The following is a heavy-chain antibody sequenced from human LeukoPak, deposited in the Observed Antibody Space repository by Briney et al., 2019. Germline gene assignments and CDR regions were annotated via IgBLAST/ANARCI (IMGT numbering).Heavy chain of an antibody. D-gene: IGHD3-9*01. J-gene: IGHJ4*02. CDR1: GLTFSGPG. V-gene: IGHV3-73*01. CDR3: AGDYNFLTGLNY. Sequence: PGGSLRLSRAASGLTFSGPGIHWVRQASGKGLEWLGRIGRQGDSDATRYAASLKGKFTISRVDSRNTAYLQMNSLKTEDTAVYYCAGDYNFLTGLNYWGQGTLVTVSS. CDR2: IGRQGDSDAT.